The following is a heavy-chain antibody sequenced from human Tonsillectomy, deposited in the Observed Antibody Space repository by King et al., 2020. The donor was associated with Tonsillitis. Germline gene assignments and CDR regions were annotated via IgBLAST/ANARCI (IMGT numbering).Heavy chain of an antibody. CDR1: GGPISSSSYY. Sequence: LPLQESGPGLVKPSETLSLTCTVSGGPISSSSYYWGWIRQPPGQGLEWIGSIYYSGSTYYNPSLKSRVTISVDTSKNQFSLKLSSVTAADTAVYYCAGLLRYFDWLNAFDIWGQGTMVTVSS. D-gene: IGHD3-9*01. CDR2: IYYSGST. V-gene: IGHV4-39*01. CDR3: AGLLRYFDWLNAFDI. J-gene: IGHJ3*02.